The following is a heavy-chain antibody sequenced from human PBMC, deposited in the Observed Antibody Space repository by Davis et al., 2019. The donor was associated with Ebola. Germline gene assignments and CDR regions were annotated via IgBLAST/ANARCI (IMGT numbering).Heavy chain of an antibody. CDR3: AREGLIGVADY. CDR2: YYYSGST. Sequence: SETLSLTCTVSGASIHSGGYYWNWIRQHPGKGLEWIGYYYYSGSTYYNPSLKSRVTISVDTSKNQFSLKLSSVTAADTAVYYCAREGLIGVADYWGQGTLVTVSS. V-gene: IGHV4-31*03. D-gene: IGHD2/OR15-2a*01. CDR1: GASIHSGGYY. J-gene: IGHJ4*02.